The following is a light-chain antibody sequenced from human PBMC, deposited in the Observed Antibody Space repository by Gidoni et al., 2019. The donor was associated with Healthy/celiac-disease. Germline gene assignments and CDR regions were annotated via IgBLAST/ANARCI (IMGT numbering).Light chain of an antibody. Sequence: EIVMTQSPATLSLSPGERATLSCRASQSVSSNLAWYQPKPGQAPRLLIYGASTRATGITARFSGSGSGTEFTLTISSLQSADFAVYYCQQYNNWLSITFGQGTRLEIK. CDR3: QQYNNWLSIT. V-gene: IGKV3-15*01. J-gene: IGKJ5*01. CDR1: QSVSSN. CDR2: GAS.